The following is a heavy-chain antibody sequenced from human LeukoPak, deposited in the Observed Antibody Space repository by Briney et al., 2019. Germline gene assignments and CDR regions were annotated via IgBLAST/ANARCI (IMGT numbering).Heavy chain of an antibody. CDR1: GFTFSSYG. CDR3: ARGQSSSWYSLDY. J-gene: IGHJ4*02. Sequence: PGRSLRLSCAASGFTFSSYGMHWVRQAPGKGLEWVAVISYDGSNKYYADSVKGRFTISRDNSQNTLYLQMNSLRAEDTAVYYCARGQSSSWYSLDYWGQGTLVTVSS. V-gene: IGHV3-30*19. D-gene: IGHD6-13*01. CDR2: ISYDGSNK.